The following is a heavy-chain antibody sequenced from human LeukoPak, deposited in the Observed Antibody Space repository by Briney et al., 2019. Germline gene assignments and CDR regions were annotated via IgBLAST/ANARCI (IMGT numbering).Heavy chain of an antibody. CDR2: IWYDGSNK. V-gene: IGHV3-33*01. J-gene: IGHJ4*02. CDR1: GFTFSSYG. Sequence: GGSLRLSCAASGFTFSSYGMHWVRQAPGKGLEWVAVIWYDGSNKYYADSVKGRFTISRDNSKNTLYLQMNSLRAEDTAVYYCARPDSGYSYGYDYWGQGTLVSVSS. CDR3: ARPDSGYSYGYDY. D-gene: IGHD5-18*01.